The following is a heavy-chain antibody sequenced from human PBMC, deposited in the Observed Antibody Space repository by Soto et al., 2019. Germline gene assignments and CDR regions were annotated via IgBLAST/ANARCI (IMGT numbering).Heavy chain of an antibody. Sequence: AVGSLRLSCAASGFTFSDYYMSWIRQAPGKGLEWVSYISSSSSYTNYADSVKGRFTISRDNAKNSLYLQMNSLRAEDTAVYYCARGYYDSSGYTGFDYWGQGNLVTGFS. CDR3: ARGYYDSSGYTGFDY. J-gene: IGHJ4*02. D-gene: IGHD3-22*01. CDR2: ISSSSSYT. CDR1: GFTFSDYY. V-gene: IGHV3-11*06.